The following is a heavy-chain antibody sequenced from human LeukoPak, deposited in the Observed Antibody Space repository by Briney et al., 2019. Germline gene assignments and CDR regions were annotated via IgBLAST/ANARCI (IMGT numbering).Heavy chain of an antibody. CDR1: GFTSSNAW. V-gene: IGHV3-15*04. Sequence: GGSLRLSCAASGFTSSNAWMSWVRQAPGKGLEWVGRIESKTEGETTDYAAPVKGRFTISRDDSKNTLYLQMNSLETEDTAVYYCAARPKYADYWGQGTLVTVSS. CDR3: AARPKYADY. J-gene: IGHJ4*02. CDR2: IESKTEGETT.